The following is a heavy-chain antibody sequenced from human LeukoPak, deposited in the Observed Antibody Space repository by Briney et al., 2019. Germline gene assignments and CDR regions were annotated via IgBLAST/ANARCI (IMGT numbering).Heavy chain of an antibody. CDR3: SRGGAPAGYAYDI. Sequence: GGSLRLSCATSGFTFRNFDLHWVRQATGEGLEWVSAIGTAGDTYYPDSVKGRFTISRDNAKDSFYLQMNNLRVGDTAVYYCSRGGAPAGYAYDIWGHGTVVTVSS. CDR1: GFTFRNFD. CDR2: IGTAGDT. D-gene: IGHD6-13*01. J-gene: IGHJ3*02. V-gene: IGHV3-13*01.